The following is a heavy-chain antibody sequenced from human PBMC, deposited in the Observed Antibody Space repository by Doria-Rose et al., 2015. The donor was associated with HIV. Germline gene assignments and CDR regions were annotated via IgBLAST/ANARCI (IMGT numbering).Heavy chain of an antibody. CDR1: GVSLSSPGMG. D-gene: IGHD6-13*01. CDR3: ARIKSSRWYHKYYFDF. V-gene: IGHV2-26*01. Sequence: QVTLKESGPVLVKPTETLTLTCTVSGVSLSSPGMGVSWIRRPTGKALEWLANIFSDDERSYKTSLKSRLTISRGTSKSQVVLTMTDMDPVDTATYYCARIKSSRWYHKYYFDFWGQGTLVIVSA. CDR2: IFSDDER. J-gene: IGHJ4*02.